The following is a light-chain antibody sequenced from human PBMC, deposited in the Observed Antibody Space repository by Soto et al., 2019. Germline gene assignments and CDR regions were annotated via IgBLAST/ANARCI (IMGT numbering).Light chain of an antibody. CDR1: QSISTN. CDR2: DAS. V-gene: IGKV3-15*01. CDR3: QQYNNWPPLT. Sequence: EIVMTQSPATLSVSPGETVTLSCRASQSISTNLAWYQQKPGQAPRLLIHDASTRATGIAARFSGGGSGTEFTLTISSLQSEDFAIYHCQQYNNWPPLTFGGGTQVETK. J-gene: IGKJ4*01.